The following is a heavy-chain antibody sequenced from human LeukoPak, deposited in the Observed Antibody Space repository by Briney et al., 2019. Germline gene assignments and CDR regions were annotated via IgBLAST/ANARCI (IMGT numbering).Heavy chain of an antibody. CDR3: ARDMIPTVVLSPDAFDI. CDR1: GFTFSSYS. CDR2: ISSSSSYI. D-gene: IGHD4-23*01. V-gene: IGHV3-21*01. J-gene: IGHJ3*02. Sequence: PGGSLRLSCAASGFTFSSYSMNWVRQAPGKGLEWVSSISSSSSYIYYADSVKGRFTISRDNAKNSLYLQMNSLRAEDTAVYYCARDMIPTVVLSPDAFDIWGQGTMVTVSS.